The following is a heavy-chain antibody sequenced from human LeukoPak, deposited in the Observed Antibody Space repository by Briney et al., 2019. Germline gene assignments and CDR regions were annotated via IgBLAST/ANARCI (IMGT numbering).Heavy chain of an antibody. CDR2: IYYSGST. CDR1: GGSISSYY. D-gene: IGHD2-2*01. V-gene: IGHV4-59*01. CDR3: ARVWWDIVVVPAAKTDNWFDP. Sequence: PSETLSLTCTVSGGSISSYYWSWIRQPPGKGLEWLGYIYYSGSTNYNPSLKSRVTISVDTSKNQFSLKLSSVTAADTAVYYCARVWWDIVVVPAAKTDNWFDPWGQGTLVTVSS. J-gene: IGHJ5*02.